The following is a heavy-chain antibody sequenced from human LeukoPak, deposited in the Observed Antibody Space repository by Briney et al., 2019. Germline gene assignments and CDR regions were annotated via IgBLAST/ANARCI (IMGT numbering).Heavy chain of an antibody. CDR1: GFTFSSYA. J-gene: IGHJ5*02. V-gene: IGHV3-23*01. Sequence: PGGSLRLSCAASGFTFSSYAMSWVRQAPGKGLEWVSAISGSGNQTYYADSVMGRFTISRDNLKNTVYLQMNGLRVEDTAIYYCAAPPPWGQGTLVTVSS. CDR2: ISGSGNQT. CDR3: AAPPP.